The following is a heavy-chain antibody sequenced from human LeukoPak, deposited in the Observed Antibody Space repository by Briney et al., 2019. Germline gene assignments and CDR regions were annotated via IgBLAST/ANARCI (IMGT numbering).Heavy chain of an antibody. CDR3: ARARTVAGYYYYYGMDV. CDR1: GGTFSSYA. J-gene: IGHJ6*02. D-gene: IGHD6-19*01. CDR2: IIPIFGTA. V-gene: IGHV1-69*13. Sequence: ASVKVSCKASGGTFSSYAISWVRQAPGQGLEWMGGIIPIFGTANYAQKFQGRVTITADESTSTAYMELSSLRSEDTAVYYCARARTVAGYYYYYGMDVWGQGTTVTVSS.